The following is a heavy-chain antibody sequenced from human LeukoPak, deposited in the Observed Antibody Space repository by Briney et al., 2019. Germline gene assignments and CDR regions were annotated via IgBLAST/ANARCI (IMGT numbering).Heavy chain of an antibody. D-gene: IGHD6-13*01. Sequence: GGSLRLSCAASGFTFSSYSMNWVRQAPGKGLEWVSYISSSSSTIYYADSVKGRFTISRDNSKNTLYLQMNSLRAEDTAVYYCAKVRGIAGVNYYFDYWGQGTLVTVSS. J-gene: IGHJ4*02. CDR1: GFTFSSYS. CDR2: ISSSSSTI. CDR3: AKVRGIAGVNYYFDY. V-gene: IGHV3-48*01.